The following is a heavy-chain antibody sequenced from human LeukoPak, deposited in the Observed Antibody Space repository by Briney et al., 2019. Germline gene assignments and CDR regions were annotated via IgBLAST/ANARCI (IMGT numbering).Heavy chain of an antibody. CDR2: IYYSGST. D-gene: IGHD6-19*01. J-gene: IGHJ5*02. CDR1: GGSISSSSYY. V-gene: IGHV4-39*07. Sequence: PSETLSLTCTVSGGSISSSSYYWGWIRQPPGKGPEWIGSIYYSGSTNYNPSLKSRVTISLDTSKNQFSLKLSSVTAADTAVYYCANVRGYSSGWYASGFDPWGQGTLVTVSS. CDR3: ANVRGYSSGWYASGFDP.